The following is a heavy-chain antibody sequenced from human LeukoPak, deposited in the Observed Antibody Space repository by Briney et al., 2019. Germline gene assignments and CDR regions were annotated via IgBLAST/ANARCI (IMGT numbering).Heavy chain of an antibody. CDR3: AKFHGHPTTNYYMDV. D-gene: IGHD3-10*01. V-gene: IGHV3-23*01. J-gene: IGHJ6*04. CDR2: IIDTGGAT. Sequence: GGSLRLSCAASGFSFSSFAMTWVRQAPGKGLELVSGIIDTGGATYYADSVKGRFTISRDNSKNTLFLQMNSLRAEDTDVYYCAKFHGHPTTNYYMDVRGEGTTVTVSS. CDR1: GFSFSSFA.